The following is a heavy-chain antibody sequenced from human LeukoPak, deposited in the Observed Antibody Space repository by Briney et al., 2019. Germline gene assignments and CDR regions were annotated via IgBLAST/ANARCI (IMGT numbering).Heavy chain of an antibody. CDR3: AKEGGHRNWFDP. D-gene: IGHD2-15*01. Sequence: GGSLRLSCAASGFTFSTYNMNWVRQAPGKGLEWVSSISVSSSYIYYADSVKGRFTISRDNSKNTLYLQMNSLRAEDTAVYYCAKEGGHRNWFDPWGQGTLVTVSS. CDR2: ISVSSSYI. J-gene: IGHJ5*02. V-gene: IGHV3-21*01. CDR1: GFTFSTYN.